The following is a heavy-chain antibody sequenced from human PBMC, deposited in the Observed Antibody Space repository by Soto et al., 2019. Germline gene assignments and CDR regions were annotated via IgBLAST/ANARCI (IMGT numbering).Heavy chain of an antibody. CDR2: IIPIFGTA. CDR3: ARDLGYCISASCYLYGMDV. J-gene: IGHJ6*02. V-gene: IGHV1-69*13. CDR1: GGTFSSYA. D-gene: IGHD2-2*01. Sequence: GASVKVSCKASGGTFSSYAISWVRQAPGRGLEWMGGIIPIFGTANYAQIFQGRVTITADESTTTAYMELSSLRSEDTAVYYCARDLGYCISASCYLYGMDVWGQGTTVTVAS.